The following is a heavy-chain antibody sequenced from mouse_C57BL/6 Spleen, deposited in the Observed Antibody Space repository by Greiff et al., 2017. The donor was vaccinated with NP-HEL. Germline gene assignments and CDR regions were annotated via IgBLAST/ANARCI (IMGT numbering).Heavy chain of an antibody. D-gene: IGHD2-4*01. Sequence: EVMLVESGGDLVKPGGSLKLSCAASGFTFSSYGMSWVRQTPDKRLEWVATISSGGSYTYYPDSVKGRFTMSRDNAKNTLYLQMSSLKSEDTAMYYCARPDDYDEEGYAMDYWGHLASVTVSS. J-gene: IGHJ4*01. CDR1: GFTFSSYG. CDR3: ARPDDYDEEGYAMDY. CDR2: ISSGGSYT. V-gene: IGHV5-6*01.